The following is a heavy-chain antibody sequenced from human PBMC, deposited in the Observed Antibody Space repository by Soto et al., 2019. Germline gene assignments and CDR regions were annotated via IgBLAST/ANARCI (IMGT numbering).Heavy chain of an antibody. D-gene: IGHD2-2*01. CDR1: GFTFSSYG. CDR3: AKSNRGYCSSTSCYASNWFDP. J-gene: IGHJ5*02. CDR2: ISYDGSNK. V-gene: IGHV3-30*18. Sequence: VQLVESGGGVVQPGRSLRLSCAASGFTFSSYGMHWVRQAPGKGLEWVAVISYDGSNKYYADSVKGRFTISRDNSKNTLYLQMNSLRAEDTAVYYCAKSNRGYCSSTSCYASNWFDPWGQGTLVTVSS.